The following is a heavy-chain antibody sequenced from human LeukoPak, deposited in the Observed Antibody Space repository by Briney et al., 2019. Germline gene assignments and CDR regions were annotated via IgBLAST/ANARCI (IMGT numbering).Heavy chain of an antibody. J-gene: IGHJ4*02. CDR1: EYTFTGYY. CDR3: ATSGRFGEYFDF. V-gene: IGHV1-2*02. Sequence: ASVKVSCKASEYTFTGYYMHWVRQAPGQGLEWMGWINPNSGGTSYGQKFQGRVTMTRDTSISTGYMELSRLRSDDTAVYYCATSGRFGEYFDFWGQGTLVTVSS. D-gene: IGHD3-10*01. CDR2: INPNSGGT.